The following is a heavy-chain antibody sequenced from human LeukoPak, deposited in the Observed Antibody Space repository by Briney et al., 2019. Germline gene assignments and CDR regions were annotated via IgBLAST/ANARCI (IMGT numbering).Heavy chain of an antibody. CDR2: INPHSGGR. CDR3: AKVRDRLSSFYPAA. CDR1: GGTFSSYA. V-gene: IGHV1-2*02. Sequence: ASVKVSCKASGGTFSSYAISWVRQAPGQGLEWMGWINPHSGGRNLAQKFQDRVTMTRDTSITTAYLELSGLTSDDTAMYYCAKVRDRLSSFYPAAWGQGTLVSVSS. D-gene: IGHD6-13*01. J-gene: IGHJ4*02.